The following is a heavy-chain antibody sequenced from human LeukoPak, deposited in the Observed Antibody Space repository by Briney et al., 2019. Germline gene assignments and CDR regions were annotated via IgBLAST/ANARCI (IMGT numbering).Heavy chain of an antibody. J-gene: IGHJ4*02. CDR1: GFTFSSYG. V-gene: IGHV3-30*02. Sequence: GGSLRLSCAASGFTFSSYGMHWVRQAPGKGLEWVAFIRYDGSNKYYADSVKGRFTISRDNSKNTLYLQMNSLRAEDTAVYYCAKAWELLRRTEPTRFDYWGQGTLVTVSS. CDR3: AKAWELLRRTEPTRFDY. D-gene: IGHD1-26*01. CDR2: IRYDGSNK.